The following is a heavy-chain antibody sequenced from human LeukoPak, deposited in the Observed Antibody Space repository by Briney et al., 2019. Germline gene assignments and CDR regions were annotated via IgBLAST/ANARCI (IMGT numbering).Heavy chain of an antibody. CDR1: GFTFSSYA. J-gene: IGHJ4*02. CDR2: ISGSGGST. D-gene: IGHD4-23*01. Sequence: GGSLRLSCAASGFTFSSYAMGWVRQAPGKGLEWVSAISGSGGSTYYANSVKGRFTISRDNSKNTLYLQMNSLRAEDTAVYYCAKAIVDYGGHKAPDYWGQGTLVTVSS. V-gene: IGHV3-23*01. CDR3: AKAIVDYGGHKAPDY.